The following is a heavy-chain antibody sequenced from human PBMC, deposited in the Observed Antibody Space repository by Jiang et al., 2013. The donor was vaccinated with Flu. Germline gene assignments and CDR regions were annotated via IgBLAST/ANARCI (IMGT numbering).Heavy chain of an antibody. J-gene: IGHJ1*01. V-gene: IGHV4-61*01. CDR2: IYYSGST. D-gene: IGHD2-2*01. Sequence: GLVKPSQTLSLTCTVSDGSVSSGSYYWSWIRQPPGKGLEWIGYIYYSGSTNCNPSLKSRVTISVDTSKNQFSLKLSSVTAADTAVYYCATVPGRYFQHWGQGTLVTVSS. CDR1: DGSVSSGSYY. CDR3: ATVPGRYFQH.